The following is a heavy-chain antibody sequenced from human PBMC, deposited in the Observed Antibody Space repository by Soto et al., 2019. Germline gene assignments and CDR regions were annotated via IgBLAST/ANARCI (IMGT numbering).Heavy chain of an antibody. CDR3: ASLPARQDFHGVDV. V-gene: IGHV4-59*02. Sequence: QVQLQESGPGLVKPSETLSLTCSVSGVSVVYYYWNWIRQPPGKGLEWIGHIYYTGITSSNPSLHSRVTISINTSKNPAPLRLGPLAAADTAVYYCASLPARQDFHGVDVWGQGTTVTVSS. D-gene: IGHD2-2*01. CDR2: IYYTGIT. J-gene: IGHJ6*02. CDR1: GVSVVYYY.